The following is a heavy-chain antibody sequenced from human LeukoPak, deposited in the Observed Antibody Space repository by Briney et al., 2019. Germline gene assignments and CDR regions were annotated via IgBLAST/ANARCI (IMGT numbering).Heavy chain of an antibody. J-gene: IGHJ3*02. D-gene: IGHD1-26*01. CDR1: GYTFSGYY. CDR3: AREGIVGPGDAFDI. V-gene: IGHV1-2*02. Sequence: ASVKVSCKASGYTFSGYYMHWVRQAPGQGLEWVGWINPNSGGTNYAQKFQGRVTMTRDTSISTAYMELSRLLSGDTAVYYCAREGIVGPGDAFDIWGKGTTVTVSS. CDR2: INPNSGGT.